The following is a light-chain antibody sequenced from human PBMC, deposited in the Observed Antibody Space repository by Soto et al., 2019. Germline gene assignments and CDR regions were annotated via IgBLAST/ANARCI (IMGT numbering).Light chain of an antibody. CDR3: CSYAGSYTYV. J-gene: IGLJ1*01. V-gene: IGLV2-11*01. Sequence: QLVLTQPRSVSGSPGQSVTIPCAGTSSDIGGYNYVSWYQQHPGKAPKLMIYDVSKRPSGVPDRFSGSKSGNTASLTISGLQAEDEADYYCCSYAGSYTYVFGTGTKVTVL. CDR2: DVS. CDR1: SSDIGGYNY.